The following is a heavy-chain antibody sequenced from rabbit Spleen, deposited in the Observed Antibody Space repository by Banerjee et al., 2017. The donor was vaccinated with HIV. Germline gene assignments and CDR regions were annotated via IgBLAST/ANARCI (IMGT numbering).Heavy chain of an antibody. CDR1: GIDLSSYYY. D-gene: IGHD1-1*01. Sequence: QQQLEESGGGLVKPGGTLTLTCKASGIDLSSYYYMCWVRQAPGKGLDLIACIYTGSGSTYYASWAKGRFTITRSTSLNTVDLKMTSLTAADTATYFCAREVVIMEHYYGLDLWGQGTLVTVS. CDR3: AREVVIMEHYYGLDL. CDR2: IYTGSGST. J-gene: IGHJ6*01. V-gene: IGHV1S43*01.